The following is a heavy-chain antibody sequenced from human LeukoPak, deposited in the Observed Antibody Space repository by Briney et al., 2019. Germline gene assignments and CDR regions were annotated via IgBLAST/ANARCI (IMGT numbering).Heavy chain of an antibody. CDR1: GFTFSSYA. D-gene: IGHD5-12*01. CDR2: ISGSGGST. J-gene: IGHJ4*02. V-gene: IGHV3-23*01. Sequence: PGGSLRLSCAASGFTFSSYAMSWVRQAPGKGLEWVSAISGSGGSTYYADSVKGRFTISRDNSKNTLYLQMNSLRAEDTAVYYCAKDGGEMATILSSFDYWGQGTLVTVSS. CDR3: AKDGGEMATILSSFDY.